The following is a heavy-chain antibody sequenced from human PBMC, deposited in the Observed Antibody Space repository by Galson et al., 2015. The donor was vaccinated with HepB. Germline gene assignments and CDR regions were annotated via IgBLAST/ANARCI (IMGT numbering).Heavy chain of an antibody. Sequence: SLRLSCAASGFTFSSYAMHWVRQAPGKGLEWVAVISYDGSNKYYADSVKGRFTISRDNSKNTLYLQMNSLRAEDTAVYYCASSPQSARTIQLWFDYWGQGTLVTVSS. D-gene: IGHD5-18*01. J-gene: IGHJ4*02. CDR1: GFTFSSYA. CDR2: ISYDGSNK. V-gene: IGHV3-30-3*01. CDR3: ASSPQSARTIQLWFDY.